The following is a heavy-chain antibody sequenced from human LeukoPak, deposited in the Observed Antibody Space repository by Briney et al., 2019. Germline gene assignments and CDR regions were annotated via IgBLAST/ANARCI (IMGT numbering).Heavy chain of an antibody. CDR2: FYPTGT. J-gene: IGHJ4*02. CDR1: GVSITSGNYY. CDR3: ASLWGASGNYYFSG. Sequence: SETVSLTCTVSGVSITSGNYYWYWIRQPAGKGLEWIGHFYPTGTNYNPSLKSRVTISADTSKNQVSLQVTSVTAADTAVYYCASLWGASGNYYFSGWGQGALVTVSS. V-gene: IGHV4-61*09. D-gene: IGHD3-22*01.